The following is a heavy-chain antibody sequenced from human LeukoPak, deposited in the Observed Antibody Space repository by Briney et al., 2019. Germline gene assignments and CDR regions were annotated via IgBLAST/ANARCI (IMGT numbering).Heavy chain of an antibody. D-gene: IGHD3-9*01. J-gene: IGHJ3*02. V-gene: IGHV1-2*02. CDR1: GYTFTGYY. CDR3: ARPQGYFDRSDAFDI. CDR2: INPNSGGT. Sequence: ASVKVSCKASGYTFTGYYIHWVRQAPGQGLEWMGWINPNSGGTNYVQKFQGRVTMTRDTSTSTAYMELSRLRSDDTAVYYCARPQGYFDRSDAFDIWGQGTMVTVSS.